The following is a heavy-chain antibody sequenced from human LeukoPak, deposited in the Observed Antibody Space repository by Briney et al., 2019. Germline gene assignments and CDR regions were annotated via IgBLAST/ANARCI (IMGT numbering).Heavy chain of an antibody. J-gene: IGHJ4*02. D-gene: IGHD2-15*01. CDR3: ARDRMGDCSGGSCYNGFDY. CDR1: GFTFSSYW. CDR2: IKQDGSEK. V-gene: IGHV3-7*01. Sequence: PGGSLRLSCAASGFTFSSYWMSWVRQAPGKGLEWVANIKQDGSEKYYVDSVKGRFTISRDNAKNSLYLQMDNLGAEDTAVYYCARDRMGDCSGGSCYNGFDYWGQGTLVTVSS.